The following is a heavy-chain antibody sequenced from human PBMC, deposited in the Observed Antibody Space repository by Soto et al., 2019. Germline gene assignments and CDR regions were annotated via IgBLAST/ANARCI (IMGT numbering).Heavy chain of an antibody. CDR2: IDYSGST. D-gene: IGHD3-10*01. Sequence: QVQLQESGPGLVKPSQTLSLTCTVSGGSISSGGYYWSWIRQHPGKGLEWIGYIDYSGSTYYNPYLKRRVTISVDTSKNQFSLKLSSVTAADTAVYYCARGEGLLWFGETTYYFDYWGQGTLVTVSS. CDR1: GGSISSGGYY. V-gene: IGHV4-31*03. CDR3: ARGEGLLWFGETTYYFDY. J-gene: IGHJ4*02.